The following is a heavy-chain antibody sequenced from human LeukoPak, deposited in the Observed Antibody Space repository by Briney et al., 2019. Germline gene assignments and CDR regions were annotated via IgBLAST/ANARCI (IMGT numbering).Heavy chain of an antibody. CDR3: ARDPRVHMVRGVGFDY. Sequence: ASVKVSCKASGYTFTSYGISWVRQAPGQGLEWMGWISAYNGNTNYAQKLQGRVTMTTDTSTSTAYMELRSLRSDDTAVYYCARDPRVHMVRGVGFDYWGQGTLVTVSS. V-gene: IGHV1-18*01. D-gene: IGHD3-10*01. J-gene: IGHJ4*02. CDR2: ISAYNGNT. CDR1: GYTFTSYG.